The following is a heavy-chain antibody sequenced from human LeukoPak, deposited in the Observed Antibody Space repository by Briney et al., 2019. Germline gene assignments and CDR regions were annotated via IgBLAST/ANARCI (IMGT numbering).Heavy chain of an antibody. CDR2: IYYSGST. CDR3: ARDCSGGSCYGAFDI. J-gene: IGHJ3*02. CDR1: GGSIRSGDYY. D-gene: IGHD2-15*01. V-gene: IGHV4-30-4*08. Sequence: SQTLSFTCTVSGGSIRSGDYYWSWIRQQPGKGLEWTGYIYYSGSTYYNPSLKSRVTISLDTSKNQFSLRLSSVTATDTAVYYCARDCSGGSCYGAFDIWGQGTMVTVSS.